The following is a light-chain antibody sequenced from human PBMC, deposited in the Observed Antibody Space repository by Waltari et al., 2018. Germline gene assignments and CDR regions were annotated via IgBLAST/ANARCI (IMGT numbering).Light chain of an antibody. CDR3: QQYGSSPWT. CDR2: GAS. J-gene: IGKJ1*01. Sequence: EMVLPQSPATLSLSPGERATSPCRASQGVGTSYLAWYQQKPGQAPRVLIHGASNRATGIPDRFSGSGSGTDFTLTISRLEPEDFAVYYCQQYGSSPWTFGQGTKVEIK. CDR1: QGVGTSY. V-gene: IGKV3-20*01.